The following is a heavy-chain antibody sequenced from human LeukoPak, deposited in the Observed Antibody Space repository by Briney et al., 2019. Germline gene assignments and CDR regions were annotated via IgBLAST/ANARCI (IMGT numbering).Heavy chain of an antibody. Sequence: GGSLRLSCVASGFTFSNYWMSWVRQAPGKGLEWVANIKQDRSEKYYVDSVKGRFTISRDNAKNSLYLQMNSLRAEDTAVYYCARSRSGYYEDYWGQGTLVTVSS. V-gene: IGHV3-7*01. D-gene: IGHD5-12*01. CDR2: IKQDRSEK. CDR3: ARSRSGYYEDY. J-gene: IGHJ4*02. CDR1: GFTFSNYW.